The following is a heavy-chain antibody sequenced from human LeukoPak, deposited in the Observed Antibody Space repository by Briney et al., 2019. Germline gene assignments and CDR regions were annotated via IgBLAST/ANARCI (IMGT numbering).Heavy chain of an antibody. J-gene: IGHJ4*02. V-gene: IGHV1-2*04. D-gene: IGHD1-26*01. Sequence: ASVNVSCKASGYTFTVYYMHWVRQAPGQGLEWMGWINPNSGGTNYAQKFQGWVTMTRDTSISTAYMELSRLRSDDTAVYFCARDRDIVGIDYWGQGTLVTVSS. CDR3: ARDRDIVGIDY. CDR2: INPNSGGT. CDR1: GYTFTVYY.